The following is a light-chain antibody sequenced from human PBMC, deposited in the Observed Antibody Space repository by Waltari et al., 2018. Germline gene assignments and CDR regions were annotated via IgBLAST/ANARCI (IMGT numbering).Light chain of an antibody. CDR3: QVWDAIDAPVL. V-gene: IGLV3-21*03. CDR1: NIGRKS. CDR2: DDS. J-gene: IGLJ2*01. Sequence: SYVLTQAPSVSVAPGKTAKMSCGGNNIGRKSGHWYQQKPGQAPILVVFDDSHRPSGFPHRFSGSNSGTTATLTIRRAEAGDEADYYFQVWDAIDAPVLFGGGTKLTV.